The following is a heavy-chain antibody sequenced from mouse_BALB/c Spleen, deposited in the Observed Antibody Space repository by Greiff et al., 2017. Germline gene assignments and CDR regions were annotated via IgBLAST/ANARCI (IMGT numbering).Heavy chain of an antibody. Sequence: VQLQESGPELVKPGASVKISYKASGYAFSSSWMNWVKQRPGQGLEWIGRIYPGDGDTNYNGKFKGKATLTADKSSSTAYMQLSSLTSVDSAVYFCARGGWADYWGQGTTLTVSS. J-gene: IGHJ2*01. CDR3: ARGGWADY. D-gene: IGHD3-3*01. CDR1: GYAFSSSW. CDR2: IYPGDGDT. V-gene: IGHV1-82*01.